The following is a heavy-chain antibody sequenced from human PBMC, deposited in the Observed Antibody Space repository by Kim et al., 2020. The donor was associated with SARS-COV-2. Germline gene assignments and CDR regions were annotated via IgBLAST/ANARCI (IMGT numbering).Heavy chain of an antibody. CDR3: ASVLRVLSLAY. D-gene: IGHD2-8*02. V-gene: IGHV4-39*01. CDR1: GGSVTRGDYF. CDR2: IYYSGTT. Sequence: SETLSLTCAVSGGSVTRGDYFWGWIRQPPGKGLEWIGSIYYSGTTYYKPSLQSRVTISVDVSNNQFSLKLSSVCAADTGVYDCASVLRVLSLAYWGRG. J-gene: IGHJ4*02.